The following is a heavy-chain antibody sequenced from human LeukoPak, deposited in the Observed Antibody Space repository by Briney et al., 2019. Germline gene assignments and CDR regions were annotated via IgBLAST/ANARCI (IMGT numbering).Heavy chain of an antibody. V-gene: IGHV4-39*07. CDR2: ISYSGSP. CDR3: ARRVVFRGLVLDAFDI. CDR1: GGSISSSSYY. D-gene: IGHD6-19*01. J-gene: IGHJ3*02. Sequence: PSETLSLTCTVSGGSISSSSYYWGWIRQPPEKGLQWIGNISYSGSPYYNPSLKSRVTMSVDTSKNQFSLRLSSVTAADTAVYYCARRVVFRGLVLDAFDIWGQGTMVTVSS.